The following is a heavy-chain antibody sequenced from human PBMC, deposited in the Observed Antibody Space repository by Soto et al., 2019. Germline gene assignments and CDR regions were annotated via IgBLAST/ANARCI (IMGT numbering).Heavy chain of an antibody. J-gene: IGHJ5*02. V-gene: IGHV1-69*13. CDR3: ARVEWNYDLAWFDP. CDR2: IIPIFGTA. CDR1: GGTFSSYA. D-gene: IGHD1-7*01. Sequence: RASVKVSCKASGGTFSSYAISWVRQAPGQGLEWMGGIIPIFGTANYAQKFQGRVTITADESTSTAYMELSSLRSEDTAVYYCARVEWNYDLAWFDPWGQGTLVTVSS.